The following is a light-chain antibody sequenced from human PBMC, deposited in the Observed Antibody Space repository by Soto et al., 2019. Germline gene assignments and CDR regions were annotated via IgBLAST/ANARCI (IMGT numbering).Light chain of an antibody. CDR3: SSYAGTYSYV. J-gene: IGLJ1*01. CDR2: GVS. Sequence: QSALTQPRSASGSPGQSVTISCTGTSSDVGGYNYVSWYQQHPGTAPKLIIFGVSKRPSGVPDRFSGSKSGNTASLSISGLQSEDEADYYCSSYAGTYSYVLGTGTKLTVL. V-gene: IGLV2-11*01. CDR1: SSDVGGYNY.